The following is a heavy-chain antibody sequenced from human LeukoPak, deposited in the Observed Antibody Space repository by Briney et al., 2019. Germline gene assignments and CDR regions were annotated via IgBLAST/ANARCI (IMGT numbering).Heavy chain of an antibody. CDR3: ARRIQYYDSSGYFDY. Sequence: GASVEVSCKASGYTFTRYGVSWVRQAPGQGPEWMGWISADNGKTNYAQKYQGRVTMTTDTSTSTAYMELRSLRSDDTAVYYCARRIQYYDSSGYFDYWGQGTLVTVSS. J-gene: IGHJ4*02. CDR2: ISADNGKT. CDR1: GYTFTRYG. V-gene: IGHV1-18*04. D-gene: IGHD3-22*01.